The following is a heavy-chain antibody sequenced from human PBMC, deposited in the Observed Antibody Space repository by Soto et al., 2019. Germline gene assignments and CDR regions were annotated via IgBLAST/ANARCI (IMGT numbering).Heavy chain of an antibody. D-gene: IGHD3-3*01. CDR3: AITIFGVDTRYYYYYMDV. Sequence: GASVKVSCKASGYTFTSYGISWVQQAPGQGLEWMGWISAYNGNTNYAQKLQGRVTMTTDTSTSTAYMELRSLRSDDTAVYYCAITIFGVDTRYYYYYMDVWGKGTTVTVSS. J-gene: IGHJ6*03. CDR2: ISAYNGNT. V-gene: IGHV1-18*01. CDR1: GYTFTSYG.